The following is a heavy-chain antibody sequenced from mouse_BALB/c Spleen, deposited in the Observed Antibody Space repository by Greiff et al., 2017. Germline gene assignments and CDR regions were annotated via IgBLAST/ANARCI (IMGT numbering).Heavy chain of an antibody. CDR3: ARHSRLDY. V-gene: IGHV5-6*01. Sequence: EVKLMESGGDLVKPGGSLKLSCAASGFTFSSYGMSWVRQTPDKRLEWVATISSGGGSTYYPDTVKGRFTISRDNAKNTLYLQMSSLKSEDTAMYYCARHSRLDYWGQGTTLTVSS. J-gene: IGHJ2*01. CDR2: ISSGGGST. D-gene: IGHD6-1*01. CDR1: GFTFSSYG.